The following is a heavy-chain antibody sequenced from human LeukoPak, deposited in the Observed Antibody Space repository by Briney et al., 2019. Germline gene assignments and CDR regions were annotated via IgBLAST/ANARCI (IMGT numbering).Heavy chain of an antibody. CDR1: GYTFTGYY. J-gene: IGHJ4*02. Sequence: ASVKVSCKASGYTFTGYYMHWVRQAPGQGLEWMGWINPNSGGTNYAQKFQGRATMTRGTSISTAYMELSRLRSDDTAVYYCARGGYSSGRGFDYWGQGTLVTVSS. V-gene: IGHV1-2*02. CDR2: INPNSGGT. CDR3: ARGGYSSGRGFDY. D-gene: IGHD6-19*01.